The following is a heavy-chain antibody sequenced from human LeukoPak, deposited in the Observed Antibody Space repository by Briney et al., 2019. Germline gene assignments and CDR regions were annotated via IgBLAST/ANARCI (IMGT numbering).Heavy chain of an antibody. D-gene: IGHD6-19*01. J-gene: IGHJ5*02. Sequence: SETLSLTCAVYGGSFSGYYWRWIRQPPGKGLEWIGEINHSGSTNYNPSLKSRVTISVDTSKNQFSLKLSAVTAADTAVYYCARALSGNGWYGFDPWGQGTLVTVSS. CDR1: GGSFSGYY. CDR2: INHSGST. V-gene: IGHV4-34*01. CDR3: ARALSGNGWYGFDP.